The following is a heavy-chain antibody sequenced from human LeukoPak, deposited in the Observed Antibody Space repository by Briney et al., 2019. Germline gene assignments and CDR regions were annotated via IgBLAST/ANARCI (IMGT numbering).Heavy chain of an antibody. D-gene: IGHD2-15*01. CDR1: GGSISSGDYY. J-gene: IGHJ5*02. CDR3: ARATVVAATCSFDP. Sequence: SETLSLTCTVSGGSISSGDYYWSWSRQPPGKGLEWIGYIYYSGSTYYNPSLKSRVTISVDTSKNQFSLKLSSVTAADTAVYYCARATVVAATCSFDPWGQGTLVTVSS. CDR2: IYYSGST. V-gene: IGHV4-30-4*01.